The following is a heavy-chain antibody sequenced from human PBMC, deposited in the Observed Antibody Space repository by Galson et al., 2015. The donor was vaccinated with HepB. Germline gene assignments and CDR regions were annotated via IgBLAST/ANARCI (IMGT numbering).Heavy chain of an antibody. V-gene: IGHV3-9*01. J-gene: IGHJ4*02. D-gene: IGHD3-16*01. CDR2: ISWSSDDV. CDR3: ARIGARNPTGGLFGIDY. Sequence: SLRLSCAASGFTFDDYAMHWVRQAPGKGLEWVSGISWSSDDVAYADSVKGRFTISRDNAKNSLYLQMNSLRAEDTAVYYCARIGARNPTGGLFGIDYWGQGTLVTVSS. CDR1: GFTFDDYA.